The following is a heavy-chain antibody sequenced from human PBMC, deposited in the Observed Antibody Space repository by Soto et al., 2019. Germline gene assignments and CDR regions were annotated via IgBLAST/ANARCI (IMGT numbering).Heavy chain of an antibody. Sequence: QVQLVESGGGVVQPGRSLRLSCAASGFTFSSYGMHWVRQAPGKGLEWVAVISYDGSNKYYADSVKGRFTISRDNSKNTLYLKMTSLRAEDRAVYYCANTSPPDIVGATEAFDIWGQGTMVTVSS. CDR2: ISYDGSNK. CDR3: ANTSPPDIVGATEAFDI. CDR1: GFTFSSYG. V-gene: IGHV3-30*18. J-gene: IGHJ3*02. D-gene: IGHD1-26*01.